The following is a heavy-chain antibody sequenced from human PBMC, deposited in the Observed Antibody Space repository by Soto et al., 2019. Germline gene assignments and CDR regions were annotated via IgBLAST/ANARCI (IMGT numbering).Heavy chain of an antibody. J-gene: IGHJ4*02. V-gene: IGHV4-30-2*01. Sequence: SETLSLTCAVSGGSISSGGYSWSWIRQPPGKALEWIGHTYHSGNPYYNPSLKSRVTTSIDTSKNQFSLRLSSVTAADTAVYYCASKKLDVPAFFDYWGQGALVTVSS. CDR1: GGSISSGGYS. CDR2: TYHSGNP. CDR3: ASKKLDVPAFFDY. D-gene: IGHD1-1*01.